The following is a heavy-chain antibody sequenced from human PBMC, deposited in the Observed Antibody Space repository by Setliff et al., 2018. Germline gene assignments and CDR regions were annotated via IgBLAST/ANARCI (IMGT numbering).Heavy chain of an antibody. CDR3: ARARDDGVYYDSSGYYSYYYYGMDV. Sequence: GASVKVSCKASGYTFTNYPIHWVRQAPGQRLEWMGWINAGNGNTKYSQKFQGRVIITRDTSASTAYMELSRLRSDDTAVYYCARARDDGVYYDSSGYYSYYYYGMDVWGQGTTVTAP. D-gene: IGHD3-22*01. CDR1: GYTFTNYP. J-gene: IGHJ6*02. V-gene: IGHV1-3*01. CDR2: INAGNGNT.